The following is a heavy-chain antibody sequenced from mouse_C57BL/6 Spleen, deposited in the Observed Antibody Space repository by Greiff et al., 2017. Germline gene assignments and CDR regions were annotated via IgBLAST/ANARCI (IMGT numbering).Heavy chain of an antibody. V-gene: IGHV1-66*01. D-gene: IGHD2-3*01. Sequence: QVHVKQSGPELVKPGASVKKSCKASGYSFTSYYIHWVKQRPGQGLEWIGWIYPGSGNTKYNEKFKGKATLTADTSSSTAYMQLSSLRSEDSAVYYGVRGGYDGYYGAMDYWGQGTSVTVSS. CDR2: IYPGSGNT. CDR1: GYSFTSYY. J-gene: IGHJ4*01. CDR3: VRGGYDGYYGAMDY.